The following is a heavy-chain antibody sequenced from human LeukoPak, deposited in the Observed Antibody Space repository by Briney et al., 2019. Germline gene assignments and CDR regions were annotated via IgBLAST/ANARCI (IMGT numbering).Heavy chain of an antibody. Sequence: ASVKVSCKSSGCTFTSYAMNWVRQAPGQGLEWMGWINPNSGGTNYAQKFQGRVTMTRDTSISTAYMELSRLRSDDTAVYYCARAHCTNGVCYIIDYWGQGTLVTVSS. CDR3: ARAHCTNGVCYIIDY. CDR1: GCTFTSYA. V-gene: IGHV1-2*02. J-gene: IGHJ4*02. CDR2: INPNSGGT. D-gene: IGHD2-8*01.